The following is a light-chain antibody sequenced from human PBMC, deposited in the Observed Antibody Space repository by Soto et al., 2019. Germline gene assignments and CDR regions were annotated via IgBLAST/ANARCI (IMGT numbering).Light chain of an antibody. Sequence: QSALTQPASVSGSPGQSITISCTGTSSDVGGYNYVSWYQQHPGKAPKLMIYDVSYRPSGVSNRFSGSKSGNTASLTISGLQAEGEADYFCSSYTSSSTYVFGTGTKLTVL. CDR1: SSDVGGYNY. J-gene: IGLJ1*01. CDR3: SSYTSSSTYV. CDR2: DVS. V-gene: IGLV2-14*03.